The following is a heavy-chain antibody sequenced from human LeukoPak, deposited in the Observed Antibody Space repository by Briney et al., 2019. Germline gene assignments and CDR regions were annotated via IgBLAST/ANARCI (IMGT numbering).Heavy chain of an antibody. CDR3: ARALYYYDSSGCWFDP. D-gene: IGHD3-22*01. V-gene: IGHV3-33*08. CDR2: IWYDGSNK. Sequence: PGGSLRLSCAASGFTFSDYYMSWIRQAPGKGLEWVAVIWYDGSNKYYADSVKGRFTISRDNSKNTLYLQMNSLRAEDTAVYYCARALYYYDSSGCWFDPWGQGTLVTVSS. J-gene: IGHJ5*02. CDR1: GFTFSDYY.